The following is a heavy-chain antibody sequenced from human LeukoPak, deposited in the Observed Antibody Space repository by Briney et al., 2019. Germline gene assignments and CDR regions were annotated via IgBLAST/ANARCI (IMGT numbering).Heavy chain of an antibody. Sequence: PGGSLRLSCAASGFTFSSYGMRWVRQAPGKGLEWVAFIRYDGSNKYYADSVKGRFTTSRDNSKNTLYLQMNSLRAEDTAVYYCAKDEGFWSGYYEAYYFDYWGQGTLVTVSS. J-gene: IGHJ4*02. CDR3: AKDEGFWSGYYEAYYFDY. V-gene: IGHV3-30*02. D-gene: IGHD3-3*01. CDR2: IRYDGSNK. CDR1: GFTFSSYG.